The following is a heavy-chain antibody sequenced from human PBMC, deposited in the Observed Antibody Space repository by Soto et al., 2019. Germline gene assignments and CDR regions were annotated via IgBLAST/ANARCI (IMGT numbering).Heavy chain of an antibody. Sequence: QVQLQESGPGLVKPSETLSLTCTVSGGSISSYYWSWIRQPPGKGLEWIGYIYYSGSTNYNPSLKRRRTIPVATSTSQSSLKLSSGTAADTAVYYCARGNSGSYRTGEGYYYGMDVWGPGTTVTVSS. V-gene: IGHV4-59*01. CDR1: GGSISSYY. CDR3: ARGNSGSYRTGEGYYYGMDV. J-gene: IGHJ6*02. CDR2: IYYSGST. D-gene: IGHD1-26*01.